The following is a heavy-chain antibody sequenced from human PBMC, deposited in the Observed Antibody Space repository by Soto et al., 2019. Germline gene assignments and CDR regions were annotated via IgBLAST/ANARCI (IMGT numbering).Heavy chain of an antibody. CDR1: GGSVSSGDYF. J-gene: IGHJ4*02. CDR2: IYDSGSS. Sequence: SETLSLTCTVSGGSVSSGDYFWSWIRQPPGKGLEWIGYIYDSGSSYYNPSLKSRVTMSVDTSKDQFSLKLRSVTAADTAMYYCAREKGYISGPKNFDSWGQGTLVTVSS. CDR3: AREKGYISGPKNFDS. D-gene: IGHD5-12*01. V-gene: IGHV4-30-4*01.